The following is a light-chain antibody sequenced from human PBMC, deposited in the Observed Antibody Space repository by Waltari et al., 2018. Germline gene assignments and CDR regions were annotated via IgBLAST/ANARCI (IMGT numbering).Light chain of an antibody. Sequence: EIVLTQSPATLSLSPGERATLSCRASHNINNFLAWYQQRPGQAPRLLIYDGSNRATGIPARFSGSGSGTDFTLTISSLEPEDFAVYYCQQRSKWPPWTFGQGP. V-gene: IGKV3-11*01. J-gene: IGKJ1*01. CDR3: QQRSKWPPWT. CDR1: HNINNF. CDR2: DGS.